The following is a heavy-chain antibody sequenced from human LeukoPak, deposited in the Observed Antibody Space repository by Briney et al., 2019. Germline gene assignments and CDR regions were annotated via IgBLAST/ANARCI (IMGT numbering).Heavy chain of an antibody. V-gene: IGHV3-74*01. J-gene: IGHJ4*02. CDR1: GFTFSSYW. CDR3: ARADTAYYYAADY. CDR2: INSDGSST. D-gene: IGHD3-10*01. Sequence: GGSLRLSCAASGFTFSSYWMHWVRQAPGKGLVWVSRINSDGSSTSYADSVKGRFTISRDNAKNTLYLQMNSLRAEDTAVYYCARADTAYYYAADYWGQGTLVTVSS.